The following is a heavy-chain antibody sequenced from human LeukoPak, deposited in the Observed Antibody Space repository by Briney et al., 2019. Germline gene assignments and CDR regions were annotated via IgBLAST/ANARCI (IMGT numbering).Heavy chain of an antibody. Sequence: GGSLRLSCAASGFTFTNYAMHWVRQTPGKGLQWVGLISSDGRENIYADPVRGRFTVSRDNSKNTLYLQMNSLRPEDTAVYYCVKGLVETTMSYSVDYWGQGALVTVSS. D-gene: IGHD3-10*02. CDR2: ISSDGREN. J-gene: IGHJ4*02. CDR3: VKGLVETTMSYSVDY. CDR1: GFTFTNYA. V-gene: IGHV3-30*18.